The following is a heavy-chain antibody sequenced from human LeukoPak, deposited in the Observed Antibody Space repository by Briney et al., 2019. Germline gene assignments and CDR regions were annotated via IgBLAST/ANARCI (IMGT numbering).Heavy chain of an antibody. V-gene: IGHV1-46*01. CDR3: ATYSYSSVDP. D-gene: IGHD5-18*01. CDR1: GYIFTSHY. Sequence: GALVKVSCKASGYIFTSHYMHWMRQAPGQGLEWMGMINPSGGSTVYAQKFQGRVTMTRDTSTSTVDMELSSLRSEDTAMYYCATYSYSSVDPWGQGTLVTVSS. J-gene: IGHJ5*02. CDR2: INPSGGST.